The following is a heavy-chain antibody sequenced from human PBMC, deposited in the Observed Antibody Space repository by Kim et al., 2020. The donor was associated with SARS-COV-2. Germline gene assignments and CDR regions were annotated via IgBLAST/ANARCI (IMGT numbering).Heavy chain of an antibody. Sequence: GGSLRLSCAASGFVFSNYAMSWVRQAPGKGLEWVSSISGGGRSTFYAAFGKGRLTISRDDSMDTVDLLMNGLRVEDTAIYYCAKGFEGSTDYNTMDVWG. V-gene: IGHV3-23*01. CDR2: ISGGGRST. D-gene: IGHD3-16*01. CDR1: GFVFSNYA. J-gene: IGHJ6*01. CDR3: AKGFEGSTDYNTMDV.